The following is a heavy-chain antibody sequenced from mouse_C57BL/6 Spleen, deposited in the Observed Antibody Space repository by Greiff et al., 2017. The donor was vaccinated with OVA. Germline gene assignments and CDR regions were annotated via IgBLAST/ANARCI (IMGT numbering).Heavy chain of an antibody. CDR2: INPSSGYT. CDR1: GYTFPSYW. CDR3: ARGDYDWYCDV. Sequence: VQGVESGAELAKPGASVKLSCKASGYTFPSYWMHWVKQRPGQGLEWIGYINPSSGYTKYNQKFKDKATLTADKSSSTAYMQLSSLTYEDSAVYYCARGDYDWYCDVWGTGTTVTVSS. D-gene: IGHD2-4*01. J-gene: IGHJ1*03. V-gene: IGHV1-7*01.